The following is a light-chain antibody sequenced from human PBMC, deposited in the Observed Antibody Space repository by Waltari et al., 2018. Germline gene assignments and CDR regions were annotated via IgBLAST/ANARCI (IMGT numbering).Light chain of an antibody. CDR3: QQSYSTPYT. Sequence: IQMTQAPFSLSAFVGDRVTITFRASQSITNYLNWYQEKPGKAPKLLIYAASGLQGGVPSRFSGSGSGTDFTLTISSLQAEDFATYYCQQSYSTPYTFGQGTKVEIK. V-gene: IGKV1-39*01. CDR1: QSITNY. J-gene: IGKJ2*01. CDR2: AAS.